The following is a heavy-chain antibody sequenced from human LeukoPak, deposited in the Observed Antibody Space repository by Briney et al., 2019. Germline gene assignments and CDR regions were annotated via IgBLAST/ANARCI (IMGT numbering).Heavy chain of an antibody. Sequence: SETLSLTCTVSGGSISSYYWSWIRQPPGKGLEWIGYIYYSGSTNYNPSLKSRVTISVDTSKNQFPLKLSSVTAADTAVYYCAREGDWFDPWGQGTLVTVSS. CDR2: IYYSGST. CDR1: GGSISSYY. CDR3: AREGDWFDP. J-gene: IGHJ5*02. V-gene: IGHV4-59*01.